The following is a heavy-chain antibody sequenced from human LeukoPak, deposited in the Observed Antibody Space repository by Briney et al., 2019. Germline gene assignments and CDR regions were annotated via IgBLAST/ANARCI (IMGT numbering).Heavy chain of an antibody. Sequence: NPSETLSLTCTVSGGSISSYYWSWIRQPAGKGLEWIGRIYTSGSTNYNPSLKSRVTISVDTSKNQFSLKLSSVTAADTAVYYCARYYYDSSGYYYDYWGQGTLVTVSS. D-gene: IGHD3-22*01. V-gene: IGHV4-4*07. CDR2: IYTSGST. CDR1: GGSISSYY. CDR3: ARYYYDSSGYYYDY. J-gene: IGHJ4*02.